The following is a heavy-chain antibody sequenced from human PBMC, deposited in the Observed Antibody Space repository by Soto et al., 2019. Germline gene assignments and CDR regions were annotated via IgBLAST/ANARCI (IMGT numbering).Heavy chain of an antibody. Sequence: ASVKVSCKASGYTFTNYYMHWVRQAPGQGLEWMGVINPSGGYTSYAQKFQGRVTMTRDTSTTTVYMELSSLRSEDTAVYYCARGAIQVWSTPYYYYGMDVWGQGTTVTVSS. CDR3: ARGAIQVWSTPYYYYGMDV. J-gene: IGHJ6*02. D-gene: IGHD5-18*01. V-gene: IGHV1-46*01. CDR2: INPSGGYT. CDR1: GYTFTNYY.